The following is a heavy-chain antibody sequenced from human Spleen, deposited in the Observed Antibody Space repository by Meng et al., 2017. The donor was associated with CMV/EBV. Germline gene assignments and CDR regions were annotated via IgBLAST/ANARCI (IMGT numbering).Heavy chain of an antibody. CDR1: VSRTNAA. D-gene: IGHD6-19*01. J-gene: IGHJ4*02. Sequence: VSRTNAAWNLIRQSPARGLEWLGRTYYRSKWYNDYAVSVKSRITINPDTSKNQFSLQLNSVTPEDTAVYYCAREYSSGWYGRVFDYWGQGTLVTVSS. CDR2: TYYRSKWYN. V-gene: IGHV6-1*01. CDR3: AREYSSGWYGRVFDY.